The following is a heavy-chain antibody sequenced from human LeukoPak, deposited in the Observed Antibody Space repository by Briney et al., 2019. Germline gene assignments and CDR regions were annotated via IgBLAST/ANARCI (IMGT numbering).Heavy chain of an antibody. CDR2: INPSGGST. D-gene: IGHD3-10*01. V-gene: IGHV1-46*01. CDR3: ARHVKWFGELLYSEYYYMDV. Sequence: WASVKVSCKASGYTFTSYYMHWVRQAPGQGLEWMGIINPSGGSTSYAQKFQGRVTMTRDMSTSTVYMELSSLRSEDTAVYYCARHVKWFGELLYSEYYYMDVWGKGTTVTVSS. CDR1: GYTFTSYY. J-gene: IGHJ6*03.